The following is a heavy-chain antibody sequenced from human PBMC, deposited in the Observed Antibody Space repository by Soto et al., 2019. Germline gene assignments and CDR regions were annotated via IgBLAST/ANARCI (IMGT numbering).Heavy chain of an antibody. CDR1: GDTFNFYT. CDR2: INPILSMS. Sequence: QFQLLQSGADVQRPGSSVRVSCKAPGDTFNFYTINWVRQAPGQGLQWMGRINPILSMSNYAPRFQGRVTMTADKSTSTAYMELSSLRSEDTAMYYCATSYGSGYRAFDSWGQGALVTVSS. J-gene: IGHJ4*02. CDR3: ATSYGSGYRAFDS. V-gene: IGHV1-69*02. D-gene: IGHD3-10*01.